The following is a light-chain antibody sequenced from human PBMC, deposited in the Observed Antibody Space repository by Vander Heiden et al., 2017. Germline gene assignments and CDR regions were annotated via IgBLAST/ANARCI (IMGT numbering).Light chain of an antibody. CDR3: QVSDSSSDHVV. V-gene: IGLV3-21*03. CDR1: NIGSKS. CDR2: DDS. J-gene: IGLJ3*02. Sequence: SVLTQPPSVSVAPGKTARITCGGNNIGSKSVHWYQQKPGQAPVLFVYDDSDRPSGIPERFSGSNSGTTATLTTTRVEAGDEADYYCQVSDSSSDHVVFGGGTKLTVL.